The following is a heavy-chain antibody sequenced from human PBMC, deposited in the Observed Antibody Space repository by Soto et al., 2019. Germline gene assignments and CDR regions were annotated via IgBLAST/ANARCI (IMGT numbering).Heavy chain of an antibody. Sequence: QVQLVQSGAEVKKPGSSVKVSCKASGGTFSSYAISWVRQAPGQGLEWMGGIIPIFGTANYAQKFQGRVTITADKSTRTAYMELGSLRSEDTAVYYCAREVGVVGASEFDPWGQGTLVTVSS. J-gene: IGHJ5*02. CDR2: IIPIFGTA. CDR3: AREVGVVGASEFDP. V-gene: IGHV1-69*06. CDR1: GGTFSSYA. D-gene: IGHD1-26*01.